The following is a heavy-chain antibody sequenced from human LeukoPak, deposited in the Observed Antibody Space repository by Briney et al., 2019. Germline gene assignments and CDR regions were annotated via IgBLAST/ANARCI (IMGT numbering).Heavy chain of an antibody. J-gene: IGHJ4*02. CDR3: ARAGTDRNPFDY. D-gene: IGHD6-13*01. CDR2: IWYDGSNT. Sequence: GGSLRLSCAASGFTFSSYGMHWVRQAPGKGLEWVAMIWYDGSNTYYADSVKGRFTISRDNSKNTLYLQMNSLRAEDTAVYYCARAGTDRNPFDYWGQGTLVTVSS. V-gene: IGHV3-33*01. CDR1: GFTFSSYG.